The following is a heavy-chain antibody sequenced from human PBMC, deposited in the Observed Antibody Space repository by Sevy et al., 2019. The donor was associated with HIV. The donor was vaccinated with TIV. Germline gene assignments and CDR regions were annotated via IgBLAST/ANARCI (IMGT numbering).Heavy chain of an antibody. D-gene: IGHD6-19*01. CDR1: GFTFSNAW. CDR2: IKSKSDGGTT. Sequence: GGSLRLSCAASGFTFSNAWMTWVRQAPGKGLEWVGRIKSKSDGGTTDYAAPVKGRFTISRDDSKNTLYLQMNSLKTEDTAVYYCATDASFTRYSSGSFDYWGQGTLVTVSS. V-gene: IGHV3-15*01. J-gene: IGHJ4*02. CDR3: ATDASFTRYSSGSFDY.